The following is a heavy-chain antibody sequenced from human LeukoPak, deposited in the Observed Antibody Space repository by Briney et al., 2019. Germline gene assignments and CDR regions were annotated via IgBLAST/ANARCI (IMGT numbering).Heavy chain of an antibody. V-gene: IGHV3-33*01. CDR3: ARDQYYDILTGFSPDAFDI. CDR2: IWYDGSNK. D-gene: IGHD3-9*01. CDR1: GFTSSSYG. Sequence: PGGSLRLSCAASGFTSSSYGMLWVRQAPGKGLEWVAVIWYDGSNKYYADSVKGRFTISRDNSKNTLYLQMNSLRAEDTAVYYCARDQYYDILTGFSPDAFDIWGQGTMVTVSS. J-gene: IGHJ3*02.